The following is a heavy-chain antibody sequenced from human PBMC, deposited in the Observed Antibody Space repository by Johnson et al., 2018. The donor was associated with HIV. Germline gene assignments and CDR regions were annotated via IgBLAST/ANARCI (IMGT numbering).Heavy chain of an antibody. D-gene: IGHD5-24*01. J-gene: IGHJ3*02. V-gene: IGHV3-15*01. CDR2: IKSKTDGGTT. CDR3: ARDQWMAGDAFDI. Sequence: VQLVESGGGLVKPGEYLRLSCAASGFSFSNAWMNWVRQAPGKGLEWVGRIKSKTDGGTTDYAAPVKGRFTISRDDSKNTLYLQMNSLRAEDTAVYYCARDQWMAGDAFDIWGQGTVVTVSS. CDR1: GFSFSNAW.